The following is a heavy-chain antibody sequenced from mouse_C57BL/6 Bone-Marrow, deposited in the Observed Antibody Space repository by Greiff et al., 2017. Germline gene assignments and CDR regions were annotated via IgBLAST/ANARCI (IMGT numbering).Heavy chain of an antibody. CDR2: IWTGGGT. V-gene: IGHV2-9-1*01. CDR1: GFSLTSYA. J-gene: IGHJ2*01. D-gene: IGHD1-1*01. Sequence: VKLMESGPGLVAPSPSLSITCTVSGFSLTSYAISWVRQPPGKGLEWLGVIWTGGGTNYNSALKSRLSISKDNSKSQVFLKMNSLQTDDTARYYCARNPYYGSVYFDYWGQGTTLTVSS. CDR3: ARNPYYGSVYFDY.